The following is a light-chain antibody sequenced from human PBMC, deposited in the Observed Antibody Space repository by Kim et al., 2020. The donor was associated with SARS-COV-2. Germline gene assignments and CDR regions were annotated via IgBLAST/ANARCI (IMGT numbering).Light chain of an antibody. CDR2: LNSDGTH. Sequence: QLVLTQSPSASASLGASVKLTCTLSSGHSSYAIAWHQQQPEKGPRYLLKLNSDGTHSKGDGIPDRFSGSSSGAERYPTISSLQSEDEADYYCQTWGTGIHGVFGGGTQLTVL. CDR3: QTWGTGIHGV. J-gene: IGLJ3*02. CDR1: SGHSSYA. V-gene: IGLV4-69*01.